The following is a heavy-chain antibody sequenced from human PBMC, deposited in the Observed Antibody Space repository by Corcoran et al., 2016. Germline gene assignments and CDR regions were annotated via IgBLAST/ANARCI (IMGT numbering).Heavy chain of an antibody. D-gene: IGHD3-22*01. J-gene: IGHJ4*02. CDR1: GYSFTSYW. CDR3: ARTYYYDSSGYGGYYFDY. CDR2: IYPGDSDT. Sequence: EVQLVQSGAEVKKPGESLKISCQGSGYSFTSYWIGWVRQMPGKGLEWMGIIYPGDSDTRYSPSFQGQVTISADKSISTAYLQWSSLKASDTAMYYCARTYYYDSSGYGGYYFDYWGQGTLVTVSS. V-gene: IGHV5-51*01.